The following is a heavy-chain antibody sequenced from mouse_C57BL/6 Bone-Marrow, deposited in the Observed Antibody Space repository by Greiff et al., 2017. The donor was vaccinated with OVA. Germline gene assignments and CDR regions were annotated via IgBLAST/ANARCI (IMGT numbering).Heavy chain of an antibody. CDR2: ISYDGSN. CDR3: ARELRFAY. Sequence: EVQLLESGPGLVKPSQSLSLTCSVTGYSITSGYYWNWIRQFPGNKLEWMGYISYDGSNNYNPSLKNRISITRDTSKNQFFLKLNSVTTEDTATYYCARELRFAYWGQGTLVTVSA. CDR1: GYSITSGYY. D-gene: IGHD2-12*01. V-gene: IGHV3-6*01. J-gene: IGHJ3*01.